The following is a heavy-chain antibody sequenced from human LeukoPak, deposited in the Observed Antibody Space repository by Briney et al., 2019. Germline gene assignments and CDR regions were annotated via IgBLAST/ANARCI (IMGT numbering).Heavy chain of an antibody. CDR3: ARGTFTKLGGYYYYMDV. J-gene: IGHJ6*03. CDR1: GYTFTIYD. CDR2: MNPNSGNT. V-gene: IGHV1-8*01. D-gene: IGHD2-8*01. Sequence: ASVKVSCKTSGYTFTIYDINWGRQATGQRLEWMGWMNPNSGNTGYAQKFQGRVTMARNTSTSTAYMELSSLRSEDTAVYYCARGTFTKLGGYYYYMDVWGKGTTVTVSS.